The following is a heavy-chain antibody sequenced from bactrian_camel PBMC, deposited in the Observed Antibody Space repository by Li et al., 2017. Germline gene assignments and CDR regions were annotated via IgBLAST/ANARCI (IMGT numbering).Heavy chain of an antibody. CDR1: GYTSDHYC. CDR3: VARYCAVGASFAAWEGFRW. D-gene: IGHD1*01. J-gene: IGHJ4*01. CDR2: IDHTGRSRSA. V-gene: IGHV3S63*01. Sequence: QVQLVESGGGSVQAGGSLTLSCKATGYTSDHYCMAWFRQTPGKQREGVAAIDHTGRSRSATYAPFVRGRFTITKDNAQNSLTLRLSSLEPEDTAMYYCVARYCAVGASFAAWEGFRWRGQGTQVTVSS.